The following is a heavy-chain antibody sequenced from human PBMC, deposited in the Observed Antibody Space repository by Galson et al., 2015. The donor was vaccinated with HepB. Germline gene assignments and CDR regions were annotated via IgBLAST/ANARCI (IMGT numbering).Heavy chain of an antibody. CDR3: ASLPDRFLPRGY. Sequence: SLRLSCAASAFTFSDHYMDWVRQAPGKGLEWVGRIKNKANSDTTEYAASVKGRFTISRDDSKNSLYLQMNSLQTEDTAMYYCASLPDRFLPRGYWSQGTLVTVSS. D-gene: IGHD2-2*01. V-gene: IGHV3-72*01. CDR1: AFTFSDHY. CDR2: IKNKANSDTT. J-gene: IGHJ4*02.